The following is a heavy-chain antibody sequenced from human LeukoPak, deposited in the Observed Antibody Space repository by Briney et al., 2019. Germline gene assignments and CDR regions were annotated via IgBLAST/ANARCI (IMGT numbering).Heavy chain of an antibody. V-gene: IGHV4-59*08. J-gene: IGHJ6*03. CDR2: IYLSGTT. Sequence: SETLSLTCTVSGGSISTDYGSCIRQPPGRGLEWIGYIYLSGTTMYTPSLKSRVTISVDTSKNQFFLKMSSVTAADTAVYYCARHIGGGIEDMDVWGKGTTVTVSS. CDR3: ARHIGGGIEDMDV. CDR1: GGSISTDY. D-gene: IGHD3-16*02.